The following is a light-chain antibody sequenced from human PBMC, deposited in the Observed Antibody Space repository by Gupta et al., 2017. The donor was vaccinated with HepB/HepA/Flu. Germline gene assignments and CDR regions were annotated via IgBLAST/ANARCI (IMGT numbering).Light chain of an antibody. Sequence: QSVLTQPPSVSAALRQKGTISCSGSSSNIGNNYVSWYQQLPGTAPKLLIYEDNKRPSGSPDRCSCSKSGTSATLGITVVQTGDEADYYCGTWDSSLSAAVFGGGTELTVL. V-gene: IGLV1-51*02. CDR2: EDN. CDR1: SSNIGNNY. J-gene: IGLJ2*01. CDR3: GTWDSSLSAAV.